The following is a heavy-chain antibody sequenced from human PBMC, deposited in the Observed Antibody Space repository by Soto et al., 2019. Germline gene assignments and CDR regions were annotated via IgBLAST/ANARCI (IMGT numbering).Heavy chain of an antibody. CDR2: IYHLGGT. CDR3: ASMKKPRGYYYGLNV. Sequence: SEHLSLTCAVSGDSVRSSNWWTWVRQSPGKGVEWIGEIYHLGGTNYNPSLKSRVTISVDMAENQVSLKLSSVTAADTAVYYCASMKKPRGYYYGLNVWGQGTTVTV. V-gene: IGHV4-4*02. CDR1: GDSVRSSNW. J-gene: IGHJ6*02.